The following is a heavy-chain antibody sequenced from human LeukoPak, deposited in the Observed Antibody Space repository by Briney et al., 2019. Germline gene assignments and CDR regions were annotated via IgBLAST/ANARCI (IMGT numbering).Heavy chain of an antibody. CDR2: IYTSGST. J-gene: IGHJ4*02. CDR3: ARWGKKAFDY. Sequence: SETLSRTCTVSGGSISSGSYYWSWIRQPAGKGLEWIGRIYTSGSTNHNPSLKSRVTISVDTSKNQFSLKLSSVTAADTAVSYCARWGKKAFDYWGQGTLVTVSS. D-gene: IGHD1-26*01. CDR1: GGSISSGSYY. V-gene: IGHV4-61*02.